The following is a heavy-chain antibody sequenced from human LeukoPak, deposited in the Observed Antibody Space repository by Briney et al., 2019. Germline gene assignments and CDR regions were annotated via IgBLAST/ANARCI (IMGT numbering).Heavy chain of an antibody. V-gene: IGHV4-34*01. CDR2: INHSGST. CDR3: ARGGRSHRSPTHNWFDP. D-gene: IGHD2-15*01. J-gene: IGHJ5*02. CDR1: GGSFSGYY. Sequence: SETLSLTCAVYGGSFSGYYWSWIRQPPGKGLEWIGEINHSGSTNYSPSLKSRVTISVDTSKNQFSLKLSSVTAADTAVYYCARGGRSHRSPTHNWFDPWGQGTLVTVSS.